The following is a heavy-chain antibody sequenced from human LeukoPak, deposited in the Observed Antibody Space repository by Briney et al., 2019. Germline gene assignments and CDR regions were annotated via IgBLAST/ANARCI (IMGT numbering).Heavy chain of an antibody. V-gene: IGHV3-9*01. J-gene: IGHJ4*02. Sequence: GRSLRLSCAASGFTFDDYAMHWVRQAPGKGLEWVSGISWNSGSIGYADSVKGRFTISRDNAKNSLYLQMNSLRAEDTALYYCAKDITGYGDYYFDYWGQGTLVTVSS. CDR3: AKDITGYGDYYFDY. CDR2: ISWNSGSI. D-gene: IGHD4-17*01. CDR1: GFTFDDYA.